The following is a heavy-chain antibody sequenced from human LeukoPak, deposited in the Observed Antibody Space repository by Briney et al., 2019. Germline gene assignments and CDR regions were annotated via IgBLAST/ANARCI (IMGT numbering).Heavy chain of an antibody. CDR3: ARDDYSGYDYENY. D-gene: IGHD5-12*01. CDR2: INPSGGST. J-gene: IGHJ4*02. CDR1: GYTFTSYY. Sequence: ASVKVSCKASGYTFTSYYMRWVRQAPGQGLEWMGIINPSGGSTSYAQKFQGRVTMTRDTSTSTVYMELSSLRSEDTAVYYWARDDYSGYDYENYWGQGTLVPVSS. V-gene: IGHV1-46*01.